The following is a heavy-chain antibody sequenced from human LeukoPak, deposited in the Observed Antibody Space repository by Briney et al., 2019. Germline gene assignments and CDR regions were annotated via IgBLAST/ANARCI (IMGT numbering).Heavy chain of an antibody. CDR3: AKAYYYDSSGYRIYYFDY. CDR2: ISSSGSTI. CDR1: GFTFSSYE. D-gene: IGHD3-22*01. Sequence: GGSLRLSCAASGFTFSSYEMNWVRRAPGKGLEWVSYISSSGSTIYYADSVKGRFTISRDNSKNTLYLQMNSLRAEDTAVYYCAKAYYYDSSGYRIYYFDYWGQGTLVTVSS. V-gene: IGHV3-48*03. J-gene: IGHJ4*02.